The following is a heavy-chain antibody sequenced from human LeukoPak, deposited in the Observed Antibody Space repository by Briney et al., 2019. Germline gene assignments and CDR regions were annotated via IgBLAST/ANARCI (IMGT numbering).Heavy chain of an antibody. V-gene: IGHV1-8*01. CDR1: GYTFTSYD. D-gene: IGHD3-10*01. Sequence: GASVKVSCKASGYTFTSYDINWVRQATGQGLEWMGWMNPNSGNTSYAQKFQGRVTMTRNTSISTAYMELSSLRSEDTAVYYCARVRRPRGINWFDPWGQGTLVTVSS. J-gene: IGHJ5*02. CDR2: MNPNSGNT. CDR3: ARVRRPRGINWFDP.